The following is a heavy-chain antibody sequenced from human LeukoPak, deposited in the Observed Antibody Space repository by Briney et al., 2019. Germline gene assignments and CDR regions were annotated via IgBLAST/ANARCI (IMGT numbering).Heavy chain of an antibody. Sequence: PSETLSLTCTVSGGSISSGGYYWSWIRQHPGKGLEWIGFIYYSGSTYYNPSLKSRVTFSVDTSKNQFSLKLSSVTAADTAVYYCARRGDGYNSVDYWGQGTLVTVSS. V-gene: IGHV4-31*03. J-gene: IGHJ4*02. CDR1: GGSISSGGYY. CDR2: IYYSGST. CDR3: ARRGDGYNSVDY. D-gene: IGHD5-24*01.